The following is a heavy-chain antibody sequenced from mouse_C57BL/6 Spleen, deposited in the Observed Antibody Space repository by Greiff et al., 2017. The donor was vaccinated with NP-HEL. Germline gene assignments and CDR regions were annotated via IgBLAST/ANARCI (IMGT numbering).Heavy chain of an antibody. D-gene: IGHD1-1*01. CDR3: AREYYGRGYFDV. J-gene: IGHJ1*03. CDR2: INYDGSST. V-gene: IGHV5-16*01. CDR1: GFTFSDYY. Sequence: DVQLVESEGGLVQPGSSMKLSCTASGFTFSDYYMAWVRQVPEKGLEWVANINYDGSSTYYLDSLKSRFIISRDNAKNILYLQMSSLKSEDTATYYCAREYYGRGYFDVWGTGTTVTVSS.